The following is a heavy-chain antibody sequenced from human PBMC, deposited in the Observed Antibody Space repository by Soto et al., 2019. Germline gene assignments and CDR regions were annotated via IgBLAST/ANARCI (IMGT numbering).Heavy chain of an antibody. CDR1: GYTFTSYY. V-gene: IGHV1-46*01. CDR3: ARDIRITIFGVVPPMDV. D-gene: IGHD3-3*01. J-gene: IGHJ6*02. Sequence: PSVKVSCKASGYTFTSYYMHWVRQAPGQGLEWMGIINPSGGSTSYAQKFQGRVTMTRDTSTSTVYMELSSLRSEDTAVYYCARDIRITIFGVVPPMDVWGQGTTVTVSS. CDR2: INPSGGST.